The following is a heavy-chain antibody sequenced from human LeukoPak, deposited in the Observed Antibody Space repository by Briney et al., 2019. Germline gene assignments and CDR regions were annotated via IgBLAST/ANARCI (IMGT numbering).Heavy chain of an antibody. V-gene: IGHV3-74*01. D-gene: IGHD6-13*01. CDR3: ARADVFLAFSSWASQTFDY. Sequence: PGGSLRLSCAASGFTFSSYWMHWVRHAPGKGLVWVSRINSDGSSTSYADSVKDRFTISRDNAKNTLYLQMNSLRAEDTAVYYCARADVFLAFSSWASQTFDYWGQGTLVTVSS. CDR2: INSDGSST. CDR1: GFTFSSYW. J-gene: IGHJ4*02.